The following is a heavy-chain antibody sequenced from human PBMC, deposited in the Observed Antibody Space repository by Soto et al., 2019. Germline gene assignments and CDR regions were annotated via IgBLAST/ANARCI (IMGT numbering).Heavy chain of an antibody. CDR2: IYYSGST. J-gene: IGHJ4*02. CDR1: GGSISSYY. CDR3: ASSTSFKFDY. V-gene: IGHV4-59*01. Sequence: SETLSLTCTVSGGSISSYYWSLIRQPPGKGLEWIGYIYYSGSTNYNPSLKSRVTISVDTSKNQFSLKLSSVTAADTAVYYCASSTSFKFDYWGQGTLVTVYS. D-gene: IGHD2-2*01.